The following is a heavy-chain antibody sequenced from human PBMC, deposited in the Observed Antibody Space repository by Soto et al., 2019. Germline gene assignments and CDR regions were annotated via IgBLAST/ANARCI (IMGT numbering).Heavy chain of an antibody. CDR1: GFTFSNAW. Sequence: EVPLVESGGGLVKPGGSLRLSCAASGFTFSNAWMSWVRQAPGKGLEWVGRIKSKTDGGTTDYAAPVKGRFTISRDDSKNTLYLQMNSLKTEDTAVYYCTTPYYDILTGYYTIDAFDIWGQGTMVTVSS. CDR2: IKSKTDGGTT. CDR3: TTPYYDILTGYYTIDAFDI. J-gene: IGHJ3*02. D-gene: IGHD3-9*01. V-gene: IGHV3-15*01.